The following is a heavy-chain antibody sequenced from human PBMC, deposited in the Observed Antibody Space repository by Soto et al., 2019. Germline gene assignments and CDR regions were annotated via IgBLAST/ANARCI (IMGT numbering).Heavy chain of an antibody. V-gene: IGHV3-30*18. Sequence: QVKLVESGGGVVQPGRSLRLSCAASGFTFSSYGMHWVRQAPGKGLEWVAVISYDGSNKYYADSVKGRFTISRDNSKNTLYLQMNSLRAEDTAVYYCANWVVRGADYWGQGTLVTVSS. D-gene: IGHD3-10*01. CDR3: ANWVVRGADY. CDR1: GFTFSSYG. CDR2: ISYDGSNK. J-gene: IGHJ4*02.